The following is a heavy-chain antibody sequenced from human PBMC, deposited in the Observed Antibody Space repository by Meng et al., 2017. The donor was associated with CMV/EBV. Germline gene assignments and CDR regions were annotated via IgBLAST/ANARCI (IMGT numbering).Heavy chain of an antibody. J-gene: IGHJ3*02. CDR1: GFTFSSYA. V-gene: IGHV3-30*04. CDR3: AREFFNWNYSVVAFDI. D-gene: IGHD1-7*01. CDR2: ISYDGSNK. Sequence: EGSLRLSCAASGFTFSSYAMHWVRQAPGKGLEWVAVISYDGSNKYYADSVKGRFTISRDNSKNTLYLQMNSLRAEDTAVYYCAREFFNWNYSVVAFDIWGQGTMVTVSS.